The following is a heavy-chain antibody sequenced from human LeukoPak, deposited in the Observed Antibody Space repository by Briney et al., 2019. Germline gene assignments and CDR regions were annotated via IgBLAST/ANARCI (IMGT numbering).Heavy chain of an antibody. D-gene: IGHD1-14*01. Sequence: GGSLRLSCAASGFTFSSYGMHWVRQAPGKGLEWVAFIWYDGSNKYYADSVKGRFTISRDNSKNTLYLQMNSLRAEDTAVYYCAKGEWTMKWEPLDYFDYWGQGTLVTVSS. CDR1: GFTFSSYG. J-gene: IGHJ4*02. CDR2: IWYDGSNK. V-gene: IGHV3-30*02. CDR3: AKGEWTMKWEPLDYFDY.